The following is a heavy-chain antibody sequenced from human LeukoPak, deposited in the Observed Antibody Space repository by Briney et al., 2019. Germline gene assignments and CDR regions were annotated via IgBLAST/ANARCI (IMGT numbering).Heavy chain of an antibody. V-gene: IGHV3-23*01. CDR3: AKDGYDYYYYYMDV. J-gene: IGHJ6*03. Sequence: PGGSPRLSCAASGFTLSSYAMSWVRQAPGKGLEWVSAIIGSGGSTYYADSVKGRFTISRDNSKNTLYLQMNSLRAEDTAVYYCAKDGYDYYYYYMDVWGKGTTVTVSS. CDR2: IIGSGGST. CDR1: GFTLSSYA. D-gene: IGHD1-1*01.